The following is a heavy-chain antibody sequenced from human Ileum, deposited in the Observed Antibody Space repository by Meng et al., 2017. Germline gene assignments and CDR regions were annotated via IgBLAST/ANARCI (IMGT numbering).Heavy chain of an antibody. J-gene: IGHJ4*02. D-gene: IGHD3-3*01. Sequence: LHEEVQGLWKPRSSISPTGACPGGSVSCNIAAWNWIRQSPLRGLEWLGRKYYRSKWYSEYAVSVKSRISITPDTYKNQFSLQMNSVTPEDTAVYYCASGSGSLDYWGPGTLVTVSS. CDR2: KYYRSKWYS. CDR1: GGSVSCNIAA. V-gene: IGHV6-1*01. CDR3: ASGSGSLDY.